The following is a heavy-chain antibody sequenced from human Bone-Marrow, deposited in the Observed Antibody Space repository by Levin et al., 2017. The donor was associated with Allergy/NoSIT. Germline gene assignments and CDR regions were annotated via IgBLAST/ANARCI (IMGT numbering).Heavy chain of an antibody. Sequence: ASVKVSCKASGYYFTNNWIGWVRQMPGKGLEWMGIIYPADSDTRYSPSFQGQVTISADKSTSTTYLQWSSLKASDTAMYYCVRPQNSGSDYWGQGTLVTVSS. CDR3: VRPQNSGSDY. D-gene: IGHD1-26*01. CDR1: GYYFTNNW. V-gene: IGHV5-51*01. J-gene: IGHJ4*02. CDR2: IYPADSDT.